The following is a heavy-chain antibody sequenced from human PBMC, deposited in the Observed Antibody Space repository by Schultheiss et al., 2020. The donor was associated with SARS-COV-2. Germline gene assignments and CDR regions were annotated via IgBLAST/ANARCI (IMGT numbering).Heavy chain of an antibody. J-gene: IGHJ4*02. D-gene: IGHD2-15*01. CDR1: GYTFTGYY. CDR2: INPNSGGT. V-gene: IGHV1-2*02. Sequence: ASVKVSCKASGYTFTGYYMHWVRQAPGQGLEWMGWINPNSGGTNYAQKFQGRVTMTRNTSISTAYMELSSLRSEDTAVYYCAREVVVVAAPDYWGQGTLVTVSS. CDR3: AREVVVVAAPDY.